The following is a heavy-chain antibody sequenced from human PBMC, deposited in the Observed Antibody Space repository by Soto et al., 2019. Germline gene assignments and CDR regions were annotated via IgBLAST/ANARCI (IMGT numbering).Heavy chain of an antibody. Sequence: GGSLRLSCAASGFRFNDYYMSWIRQAPGKGLEWVSYISGSTTYTNYADSVKGRFTISRDSAKNSLYLQMNSLRAEDTAVYYWARDYTGGPHYFHYWGQGTLVTVSS. D-gene: IGHD2-8*02. CDR2: ISGSTTYT. CDR3: ARDYTGGPHYFHY. V-gene: IGHV3-11*06. CDR1: GFRFNDYY. J-gene: IGHJ4*02.